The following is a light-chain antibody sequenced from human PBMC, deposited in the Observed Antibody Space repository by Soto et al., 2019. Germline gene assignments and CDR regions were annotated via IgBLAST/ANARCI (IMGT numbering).Light chain of an antibody. V-gene: IGKV3-11*01. CDR3: QQHNNGWS. CDR2: DAS. CDR1: QSVSSY. Sequence: EIVLTQSPATLSLSPGERATLSCRASQSVSSYLVWYQQRPGQAPRLLIYDASNRATGIPARFSGGGSGTDFTLTMSSLEPEDFAVYYCQQHNNGWSFGQGTKVEIK. J-gene: IGKJ1*01.